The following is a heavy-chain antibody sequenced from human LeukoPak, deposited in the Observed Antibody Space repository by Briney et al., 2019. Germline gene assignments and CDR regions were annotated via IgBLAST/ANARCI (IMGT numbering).Heavy chain of an antibody. CDR2: INPNIVGT. Sequence: ASVKVSCKASGYTFTGYYMHSVRQASGQGLEWMGWINPNIVGTNYAQKFQGKVTMTRDTSISTAYMELSRLRSDDTAVYYCAREGGFGELLSGLDYWGQGTLVTVSS. D-gene: IGHD3-10*01. J-gene: IGHJ4*02. CDR1: GYTFTGYY. V-gene: IGHV1-2*02. CDR3: AREGGFGELLSGLDY.